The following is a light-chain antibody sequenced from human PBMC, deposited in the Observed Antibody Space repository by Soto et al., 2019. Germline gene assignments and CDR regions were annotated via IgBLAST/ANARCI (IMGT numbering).Light chain of an antibody. CDR1: QSISSW. Sequence: DIQMTQSPSTLSASVGDRVTITCRASQSISSWLAWYQQKPGKAPKLLIYKASSLQSVVPERFSGSGSGTEFTLTSRRLQPDDFASYYCQQYNSYLCTFGQGTKLEIK. V-gene: IGKV1-5*03. CDR2: KAS. J-gene: IGKJ2*02. CDR3: QQYNSYLCT.